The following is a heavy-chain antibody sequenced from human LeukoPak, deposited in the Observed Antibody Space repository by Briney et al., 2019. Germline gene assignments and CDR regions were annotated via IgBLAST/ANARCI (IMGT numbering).Heavy chain of an antibody. CDR1: GGSISSSSYY. D-gene: IGHD6-19*01. J-gene: IGHJ6*03. V-gene: IGHV4-39*01. Sequence: SETLSLTCTVSGGSISSSSYYWGWIRQPPGKGLEWIGSIYYSGSTYYNPSLKSRVTISVDTSKNQFSLKLSSVTAADTAVYYCARHSGYSSGWYYYYYMDVWGKGTTVTISS. CDR2: IYYSGST. CDR3: ARHSGYSSGWYYYYYMDV.